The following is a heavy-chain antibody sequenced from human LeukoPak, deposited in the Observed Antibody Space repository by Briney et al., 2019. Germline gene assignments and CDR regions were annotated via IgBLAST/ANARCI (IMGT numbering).Heavy chain of an antibody. CDR2: ISYDGSNK. J-gene: IGHJ4*02. D-gene: IGHD6-19*01. CDR3: ARDEVEGGWYPHDSFRWGLIDY. V-gene: IGHV3-30*04. Sequence: PGGSLRLSCAASGFTFSSYAMHWVRQAPGKGLEWVAVISYDGSNKYYADSVKGRFTISRDNSKNTLYLQMNSLRAEDTAVYYCARDEVEGGWYPHDSFRWGLIDYWGQGTLVTVSS. CDR1: GFTFSSYA.